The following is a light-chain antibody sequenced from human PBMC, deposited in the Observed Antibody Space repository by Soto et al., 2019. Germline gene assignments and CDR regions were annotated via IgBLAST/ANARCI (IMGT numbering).Light chain of an antibody. CDR2: ATS. CDR1: QSIGHF. CDR3: QQAYDIPHT. V-gene: IGKV1-39*01. Sequence: DIQVTQSPSSLSTSIGDKVTITCRASQSIGHFLNWYQQKPGKAPNLIIYATSTLRSGVPSRFTGSGSGTDFTLTITNMQPQDFADYFCQQAYDIPHTFGQETSLEI. J-gene: IGKJ2*01.